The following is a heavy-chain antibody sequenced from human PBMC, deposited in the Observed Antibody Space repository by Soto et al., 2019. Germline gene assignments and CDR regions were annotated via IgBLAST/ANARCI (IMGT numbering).Heavy chain of an antibody. V-gene: IGHV1-46*01. J-gene: IGHJ6*02. CDR1: GYTFINYY. D-gene: IGHD3-16*01. Sequence: QVQLVQSGAEVKKPGASVKVSCKASGYTFINYYMHWVRQAPGQGLEWMGIINPSGGSTTYAQKFQGRVTMTRDTSTSTVYMELSSLRYEDTAVYYCARLSGGVWGQGTTVTVSS. CDR3: ARLSGGV. CDR2: INPSGGST.